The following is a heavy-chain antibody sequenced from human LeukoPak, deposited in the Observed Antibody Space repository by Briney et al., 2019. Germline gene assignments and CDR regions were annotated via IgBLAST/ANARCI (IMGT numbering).Heavy chain of an antibody. D-gene: IGHD6-19*01. Sequence: ASVKVSCKASGCNFFSYNITWVRQAPGLGLECMGWINPYSGNTTYPQKLRGRVTMTTDTSTSTAYMELRSLRSDDTAMYYCATTSVWTRALDSWGQGALVTVSS. V-gene: IGHV1-18*04. CDR1: GCNFFSYN. CDR3: ATTSVWTRALDS. J-gene: IGHJ4*02. CDR2: INPYSGNT.